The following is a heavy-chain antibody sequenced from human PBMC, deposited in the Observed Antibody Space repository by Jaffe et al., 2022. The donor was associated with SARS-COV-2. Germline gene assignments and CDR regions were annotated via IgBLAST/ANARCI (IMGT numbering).Heavy chain of an antibody. CDR1: GGSISSSSYY. CDR2: IFYSGST. CDR3: ARHRLGSGWFRGPADFDY. V-gene: IGHV4-39*01. J-gene: IGHJ4*02. D-gene: IGHD6-19*01. Sequence: QLRLQESGPGLLKPSETLSLTCTVSGGSISSSSYYWGWVRQPPGKGLEWIASIFYSGSTYYNPSLNSRVTIFVDTSKNQFSLKLTSVTAADTAVYYCARHRLGSGWFRGPADFDYWGQGTLVAVSS.